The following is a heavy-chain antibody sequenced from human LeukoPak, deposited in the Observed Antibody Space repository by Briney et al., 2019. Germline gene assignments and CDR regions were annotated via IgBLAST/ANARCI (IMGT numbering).Heavy chain of an antibody. CDR3: AKILGVTTVAY. V-gene: IGHV4-59*12. CDR2: IYYSGST. D-gene: IGHD4-23*01. J-gene: IGHJ4*02. CDR1: GGSISSYY. Sequence: PSETLSLTCTVSGGSISSYYWSWIRQPPGKGLEWIGYIYYSGSTYYNPSLKSRVTISVDTSKNQFSLKLSSVTAADTAVYYCAKILGVTTVAYWGQGTLVTVSS.